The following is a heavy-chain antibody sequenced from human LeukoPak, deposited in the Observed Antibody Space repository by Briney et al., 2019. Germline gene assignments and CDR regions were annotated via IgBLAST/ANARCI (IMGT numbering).Heavy chain of an antibody. D-gene: IGHD1-14*01. CDR1: GYTFTSYG. Sequence: ASVKVSCKASGYTFTSYGITWMRQAPGQGLEWMGWISANNGDTDYPQKFQGRVTMTTDTYTTTAYMELRGLRSDDTATYYCARESHITREDYWGQGTLVTVSS. CDR2: ISANNGDT. CDR3: ARESHITREDY. V-gene: IGHV1-18*01. J-gene: IGHJ4*02.